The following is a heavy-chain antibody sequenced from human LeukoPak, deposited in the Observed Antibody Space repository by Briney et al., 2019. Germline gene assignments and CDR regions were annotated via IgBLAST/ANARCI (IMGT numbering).Heavy chain of an antibody. V-gene: IGHV4-30-2*01. Sequence: KSSETLSLTCTVSTGSITSGGYSWNWIRQAPGKGLEWIGYIHHNGNTYSNPSLKSRVTMSLDTSKNQFSLRLSSVTAADTAVYYCARQVKMVRGVSAFDIWGQGTTVTVSS. J-gene: IGHJ3*02. CDR3: ARQVKMVRGVSAFDI. D-gene: IGHD3-10*01. CDR2: IHHNGNT. CDR1: TGSITSGGYS.